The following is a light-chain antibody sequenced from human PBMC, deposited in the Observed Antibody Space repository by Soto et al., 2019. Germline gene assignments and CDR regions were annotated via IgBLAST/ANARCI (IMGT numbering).Light chain of an antibody. CDR1: QSVSSSY. J-gene: IGKJ5*01. CDR3: QQYGYLIT. V-gene: IGKV3-20*01. Sequence: EIVLTQSPGTLSLSPGERATLSCRASQSVSSSYLAWHQHKLGLAPRLLIYGGSRRATGIPDRFSGSVSGTDFTLTISRLQPEDFAVYYCQQYGYLITFGQGTRLEIK. CDR2: GGS.